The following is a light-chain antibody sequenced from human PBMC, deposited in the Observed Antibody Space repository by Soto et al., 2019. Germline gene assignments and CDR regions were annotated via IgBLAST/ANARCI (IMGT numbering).Light chain of an antibody. CDR1: QAISTW. J-gene: IGKJ1*01. V-gene: IGKV1D-12*01. CDR2: SAS. CDR3: QQANSFPRT. Sequence: DIPMTQSPSSVSASVGDRVTITCRASQAISTWLAWYQQNPGKAPKLLIYSASNLQSGVPSRFRGSGSGTDFTLTISSLQPEDFATYYCQQANSFPRTFGQGTKVEIK.